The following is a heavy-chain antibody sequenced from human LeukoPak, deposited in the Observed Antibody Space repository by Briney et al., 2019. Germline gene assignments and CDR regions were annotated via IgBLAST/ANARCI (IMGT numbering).Heavy chain of an antibody. Sequence: PGGSLRLSCAASGFTFSSYSMNWVRQAPGKGLEWVSSISSSSYIYYADSVKGRFTISRDNAKNSLYLQMNSLRAEDTAVYYCARDNIPYYYDSSGYSRGTAFDIWGQGTMVTVSS. CDR3: ARDNIPYYYDSSGYSRGTAFDI. V-gene: IGHV3-21*01. D-gene: IGHD3-22*01. CDR2: ISSSSYI. CDR1: GFTFSSYS. J-gene: IGHJ3*02.